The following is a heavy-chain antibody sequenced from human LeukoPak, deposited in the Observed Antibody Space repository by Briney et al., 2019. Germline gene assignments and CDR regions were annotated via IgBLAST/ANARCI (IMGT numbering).Heavy chain of an antibody. Sequence: SETLSLTCTVSGGSISSSSYYWGWIRQPPGKGLEWIGSIYYTGSTYYNPSLKSRVTISVDTSKNQFSLKLSSVTAADTAVYYCARFDVSRGWFDPWGQGTLVTVSS. D-gene: IGHD3-10*01. V-gene: IGHV4-39*01. CDR2: IYYTGST. J-gene: IGHJ5*02. CDR1: GGSISSSSYY. CDR3: ARFDVSRGWFDP.